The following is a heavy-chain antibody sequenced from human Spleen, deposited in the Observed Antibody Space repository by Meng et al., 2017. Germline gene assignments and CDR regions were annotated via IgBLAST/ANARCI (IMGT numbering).Heavy chain of an antibody. V-gene: IGHV3-15*01. CDR3: TTTPSGSYHNYYYYGMDV. CDR2: IKSKTDGGTT. D-gene: IGHD1-26*01. CDR1: GFTFSNAW. J-gene: IGHJ6*02. Sequence: GESLKISCVVSGFTFSNAWMSWVRQAPGKELEWVGRIKSKTDGGTTDYAAPVKGRFTISRDDSKNTLYLQMNSLKTEDTAVYYCTTTPSGSYHNYYYYGMDVWGQGTTVTVSS.